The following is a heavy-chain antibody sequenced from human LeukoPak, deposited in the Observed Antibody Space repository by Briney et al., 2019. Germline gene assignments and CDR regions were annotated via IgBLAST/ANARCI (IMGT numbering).Heavy chain of an antibody. Sequence: GASVKVSCKVSGYTLTELSMHWVRQAPGKGLEWMGGFDPEDGETIYAQKFQGRVTMTRDTSTSTVYMELSSLRSEDTAVYYCARAPEPTTVAGYYFDYWGQGTLVTVSS. CDR1: GYTLTELS. CDR3: ARAPEPTTVAGYYFDY. V-gene: IGHV1-24*01. CDR2: FDPEDGET. D-gene: IGHD4-17*01. J-gene: IGHJ4*02.